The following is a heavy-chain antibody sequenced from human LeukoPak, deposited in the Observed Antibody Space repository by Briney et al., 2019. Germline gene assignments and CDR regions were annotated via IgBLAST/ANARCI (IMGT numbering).Heavy chain of an antibody. CDR1: GGSISSYY. CDR3: ARVGATTSDAGWFDP. D-gene: IGHD1-26*01. Sequence: SETLSLTCTVSGGSISSYYWSWIRQPPGKGLEWIGYIYDSGSTNYNPSLKSRVTISVDTSKNQFSLKLSSVTAADTAVYYCARVGATTSDAGWFDPWGQGTLVTVSS. V-gene: IGHV4-59*01. CDR2: IYDSGST. J-gene: IGHJ5*02.